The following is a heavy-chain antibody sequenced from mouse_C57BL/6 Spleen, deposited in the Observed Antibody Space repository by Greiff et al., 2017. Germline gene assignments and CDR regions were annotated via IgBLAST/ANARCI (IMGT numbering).Heavy chain of an antibody. J-gene: IGHJ3*01. Sequence: QVQLQQSGPELVKPGASVKISCKASGYAFSSSWMNWVQQRPGKGLEWIGRIYPGDGDTNYNGKFKGKATLTADKSSSTAYMQLSSLTSEDSAVYFCAPFYYGSSSVAYWGQGTLVTVSA. CDR2: IYPGDGDT. CDR1: GYAFSSSW. D-gene: IGHD1-1*01. CDR3: APFYYGSSSVAY. V-gene: IGHV1-82*01.